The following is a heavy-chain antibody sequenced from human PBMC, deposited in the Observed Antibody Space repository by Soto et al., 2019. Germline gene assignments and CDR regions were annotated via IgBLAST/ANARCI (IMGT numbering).Heavy chain of an antibody. Sequence: GSLRLSCAASGFTFSSYWMSWVRQAPGKGLEWVANIKQDGSETYYVDSMKGRFSISRDNAKNSLYLQMNSLRAEDTAVYYCVRTGYSSAWYPGYWGQGTLVTVSS. D-gene: IGHD6-19*01. CDR1: GFTFSSYW. CDR2: IKQDGSET. J-gene: IGHJ4*02. CDR3: VRTGYSSAWYPGY. V-gene: IGHV3-7*01.